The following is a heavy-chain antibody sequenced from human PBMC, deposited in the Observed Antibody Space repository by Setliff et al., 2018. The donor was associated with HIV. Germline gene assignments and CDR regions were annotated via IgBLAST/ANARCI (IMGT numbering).Heavy chain of an antibody. CDR2: IYYSGST. Sequence: SETLSLTCTVSGASITSGYYWSWVRQHPGKGLEWIGYIYYSGSTYYNPSLKSRVTISVDTSNNQVSLKLNSVTAADTAVYYCARSYSSGSRYFQHWGQGILVTVSS. CDR1: GASITSGYY. CDR3: ARSYSSGSRYFQH. D-gene: IGHD6-19*01. V-gene: IGHV4-30-4*08. J-gene: IGHJ1*01.